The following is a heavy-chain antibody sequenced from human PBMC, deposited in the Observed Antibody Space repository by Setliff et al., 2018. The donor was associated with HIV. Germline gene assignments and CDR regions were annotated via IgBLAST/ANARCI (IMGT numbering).Heavy chain of an antibody. D-gene: IGHD1-1*01. CDR1: GGTLSSYA. CDR3: ARNPQPTGTPDYYYYYYMDV. Sequence: ASVKVSCKASGGTLSSYAISWVRQAPGQGLEWMGRIIPIFGTANYAQKFQGRVTITADKSTSTAYMELSSLGSEDTAVYYCARNPQPTGTPDYYYYYYMDVWGKGTTVTVSS. V-gene: IGHV1-69*06. CDR2: IIPIFGTA. J-gene: IGHJ6*03.